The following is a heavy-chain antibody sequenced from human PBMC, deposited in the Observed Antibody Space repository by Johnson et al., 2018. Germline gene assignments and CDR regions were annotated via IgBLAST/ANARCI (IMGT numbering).Heavy chain of an antibody. CDR3: ARAKGMINDI. CDR1: GFTFSSYS. V-gene: IGHV3-21*01. D-gene: IGHD3-16*01. CDR2: ISSSSSYI. J-gene: IGHJ3*02. Sequence: VQLVESGGGLVKPGGSLRLSCAASGFTFSSYSMHWVRQAPGKGLEWVSSISSSSSYIYYADSVKGRFTISRDNAKNSLYLQMNSLRDEDTAVYYCARAKGMINDIGSQRTMVTVSS.